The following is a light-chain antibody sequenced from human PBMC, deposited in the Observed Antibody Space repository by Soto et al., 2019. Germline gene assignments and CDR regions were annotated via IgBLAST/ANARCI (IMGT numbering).Light chain of an antibody. Sequence: EIVMTQSPATLSVSPGERATLSCRASQSISSKLAWYQQKPGQAPRLLIYDISARATGIPTRFSGSGSGTEFTLTISSLQSEDFAVYYCQQYNNWPITFGQGTRLEIK. CDR1: QSISSK. CDR3: QQYNNWPIT. J-gene: IGKJ5*01. CDR2: DIS. V-gene: IGKV3D-15*01.